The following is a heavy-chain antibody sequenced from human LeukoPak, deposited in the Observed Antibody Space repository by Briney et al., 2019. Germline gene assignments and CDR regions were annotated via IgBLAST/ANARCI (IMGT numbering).Heavy chain of an antibody. D-gene: IGHD3-16*01. Sequence: GGSLRLSCAASWFTVSSHDMSWVRQAPGKGLEWVSVIYMGGTTYYADSVKGRFTISRQSSNNTLYLQMNSLGIEDTAVYYCVRVGDEVAYTRGYLDHWGQGTLVTVSS. CDR1: WFTVSSHD. J-gene: IGHJ4*02. CDR2: IYMGGTT. V-gene: IGHV3-53*04. CDR3: VRVGDEVAYTRGYLDH.